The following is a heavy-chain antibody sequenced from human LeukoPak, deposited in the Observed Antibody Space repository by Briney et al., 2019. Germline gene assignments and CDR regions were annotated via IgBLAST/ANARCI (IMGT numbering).Heavy chain of an antibody. Sequence: PSETLSLTCTVSGGSISSGDYYWSWIRQPPGKGLEWIGYIYYSGSTYHNPSLKSRVTISVDTSKNQFSLKLSSVTAADTAVYYCARSYYDILTGYRNLDYWGQGTLVTVSS. V-gene: IGHV4-30-4*08. CDR2: IYYSGST. CDR3: ARSYYDILTGYRNLDY. CDR1: GGSISSGDYY. D-gene: IGHD3-9*01. J-gene: IGHJ4*02.